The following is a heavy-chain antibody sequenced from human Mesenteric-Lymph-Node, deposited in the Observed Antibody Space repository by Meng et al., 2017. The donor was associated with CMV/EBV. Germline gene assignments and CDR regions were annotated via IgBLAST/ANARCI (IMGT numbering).Heavy chain of an antibody. V-gene: IGHV4-31*02. CDR1: SIHNGGSY. Sequence: SIHNGGSYWRWIRQHPGKGLEWIGYIYYTGMAVYNPSLRSRVTISIDTSNNQFSLRLNSVTAADTAVYYCARDVYERRGSEGWFDSWGQGTLVTVSS. CDR3: ARDVYERRGSEGWFDS. D-gene: IGHD2/OR15-2a*01. CDR2: IYYTGMA. J-gene: IGHJ5*01.